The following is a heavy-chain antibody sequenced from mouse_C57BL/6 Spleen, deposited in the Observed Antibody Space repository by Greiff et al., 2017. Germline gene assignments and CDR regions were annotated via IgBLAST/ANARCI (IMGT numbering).Heavy chain of an antibody. CDR3: ARSFYDGAHLAY. CDR1: GYTFTSYW. J-gene: IGHJ4*01. CDR2: IYPSDSET. V-gene: IGHV1-61*01. D-gene: IGHD2-3*01. Sequence: QVQLQQPGAELVRPGSSVKLSCKASGYTFTSYWMDWVKQRPGQGLEWIGNIYPSDSETHYNQKFKDKATLTVDKSSSTAYMQLSSLTSEDSAVYYCARSFYDGAHLAYWGQGTSVTVSS.